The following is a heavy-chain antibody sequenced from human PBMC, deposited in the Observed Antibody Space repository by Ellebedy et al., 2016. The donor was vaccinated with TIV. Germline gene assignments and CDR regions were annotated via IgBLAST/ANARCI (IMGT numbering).Heavy chain of an antibody. D-gene: IGHD2-2*01. CDR1: GGSISSGGYS. CDR2: IYHSGST. CDR3: ARGSTGNWFDP. J-gene: IGHJ5*02. Sequence: SETLSLXCAVSGGSISSGGYSWSWIRQPPGKGLEWIGYIYHSGSTYYNPSLKSRVTISVDRSKNQFSLKLSSVTAADTAVYYCARGSTGNWFDPWGQGTLVTVSS. V-gene: IGHV4-30-2*01.